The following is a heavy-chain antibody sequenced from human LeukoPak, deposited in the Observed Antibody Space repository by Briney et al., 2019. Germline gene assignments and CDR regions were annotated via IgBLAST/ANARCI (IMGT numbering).Heavy chain of an antibody. D-gene: IGHD5-18*01. J-gene: IGHJ4*02. V-gene: IGHV3-30*18. CDR1: GFTFSSYG. Sequence: PGGSLRLSCAASGFTFSSYGMHWVRQAPGKGLEWVAVISYDGSNKYYADSVKGRFTISRDNSKNTLYLQMSSLRAEDTAVYYCAKPGVGSWIRSGFDYWGQGTLVTVSS. CDR2: ISYDGSNK. CDR3: AKPGVGSWIRSGFDY.